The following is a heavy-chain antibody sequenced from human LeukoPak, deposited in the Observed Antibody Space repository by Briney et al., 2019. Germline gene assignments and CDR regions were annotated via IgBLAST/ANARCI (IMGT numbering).Heavy chain of an antibody. J-gene: IGHJ3*02. Sequence: AASVKVSCKASGYTFTSYDINWVRQATGQGLEWMGWMNPNSGNTGYAQKFQGRVTMTRDTSISTAYMELSRLRSDDTAVYYCARGGPGIAARQDAFDIWGQGTMVTVSS. CDR3: ARGGPGIAARQDAFDI. CDR2: MNPNSGNT. D-gene: IGHD6-6*01. V-gene: IGHV1-8*02. CDR1: GYTFTSYD.